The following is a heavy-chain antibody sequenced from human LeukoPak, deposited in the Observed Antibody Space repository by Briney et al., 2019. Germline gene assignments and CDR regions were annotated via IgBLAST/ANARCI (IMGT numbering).Heavy chain of an antibody. D-gene: IGHD1-20*01. J-gene: IGHJ4*02. V-gene: IGHV3-30*18. CDR2: ISYDGSSK. Sequence: GGSLRLSCVVSGFSFSSYGMHWVRKAPGKVLELVAVISYDGSSKYYADSVKGGFTISRDNSKNTLYLQMNSLRAEDTALYYCAKDVKYNWNYIDYWGQGALVTVSS. CDR3: AKDVKYNWNYIDY. CDR1: GFSFSSYG.